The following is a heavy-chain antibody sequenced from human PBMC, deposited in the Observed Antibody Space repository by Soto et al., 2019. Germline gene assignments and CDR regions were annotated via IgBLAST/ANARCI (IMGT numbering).Heavy chain of an antibody. Sequence: PSETLSLTCAVYGGSFSGYYWSLIRQPPGKGLEWIGEINHSGSTNYNPSLKSRVTISVDTSKNQFSLKLSSVTAADTAVYYCARAIRYFDWLLSYYYMDVWGKGTTVTVSS. V-gene: IGHV4-34*01. CDR3: ARAIRYFDWLLSYYYMDV. CDR2: INHSGST. CDR1: GGSFSGYY. D-gene: IGHD3-9*01. J-gene: IGHJ6*03.